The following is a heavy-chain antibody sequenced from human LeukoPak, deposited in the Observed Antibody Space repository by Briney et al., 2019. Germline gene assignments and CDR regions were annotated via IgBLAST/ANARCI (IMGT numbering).Heavy chain of an antibody. V-gene: IGHV1-2*06. CDR1: GYTFTSYY. Sequence: ASVKVSCKASGYTFTSYYMFWLRQAPGQGLEWMGRINPNSGGTNYAQKFQGRVTMTRDTSITTAYMELSSLTSDDTAVYYCARDLPSPGISVADDYWGQGTLVTVPS. CDR2: INPNSGGT. CDR3: ARDLPSPGISVADDY. D-gene: IGHD6-19*01. J-gene: IGHJ4*02.